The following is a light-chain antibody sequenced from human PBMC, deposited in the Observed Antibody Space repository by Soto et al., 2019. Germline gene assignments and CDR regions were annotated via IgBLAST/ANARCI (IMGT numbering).Light chain of an antibody. CDR2: DIT. J-gene: IGLJ3*02. V-gene: IGLV2-14*01. CDR3: ISYIPSTTTHWV. CDR1: SSDVGAYIY. Sequence: QSVLTQPASVSGSPGQSITISCTGTSSDVGAYIYVSWYQQHPGKAPKLMIYDITNRPSGISDRFSGSKSGDTASLTISGLQAEDEADYYCISYIPSTTTHWVFGGGTKLTVL.